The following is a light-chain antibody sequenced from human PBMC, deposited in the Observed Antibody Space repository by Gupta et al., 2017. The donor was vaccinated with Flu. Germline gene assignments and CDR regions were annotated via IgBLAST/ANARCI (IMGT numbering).Light chain of an antibody. J-gene: IGLJ3*02. CDR1: SSDIGAYNY. Sequence: QSALTQPASVSGSPGQSITISCTGTSSDIGAYNYVSWYQQYPGKVPKLLIYEVSYRPSGISFRFSGSKSGNTASLTISGLQADDEADYYCSSYTGSVTVFGGGTKLTVL. CDR2: EVS. CDR3: SSYTGSVTV. V-gene: IGLV2-14*01.